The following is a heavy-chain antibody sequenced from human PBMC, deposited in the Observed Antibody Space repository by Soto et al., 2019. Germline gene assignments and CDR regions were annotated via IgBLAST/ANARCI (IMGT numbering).Heavy chain of an antibody. V-gene: IGHV4-39*01. Sequence: SETLSLTCTVSGGSISSSSYYWGWIRQPPGKGLEWIGSIYYSGSTYYNPSLKSRATISVDTSKNQFSLKLSSVTAADTAVYYCARLSGTTQSFDYWGQGTLVTVSS. CDR1: GGSISSSSYY. D-gene: IGHD1-7*01. CDR2: IYYSGST. J-gene: IGHJ4*02. CDR3: ARLSGTTQSFDY.